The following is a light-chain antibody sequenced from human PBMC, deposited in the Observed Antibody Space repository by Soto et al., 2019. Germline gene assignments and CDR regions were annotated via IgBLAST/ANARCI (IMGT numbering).Light chain of an antibody. CDR2: EVS. CDR1: SSDVGGYNY. Sequence: SALTQPASVSGSPGQSTTISCTGTSSDVGGYNYVSWYQQHPGKAPKLMIYEVSNRPSGVANRLSGSKSGNTASLTISGLQAEDEADYYCSSYTSSSTRCVFGTGTKSP. J-gene: IGLJ1*01. CDR3: SSYTSSSTRCV. V-gene: IGLV2-14*01.